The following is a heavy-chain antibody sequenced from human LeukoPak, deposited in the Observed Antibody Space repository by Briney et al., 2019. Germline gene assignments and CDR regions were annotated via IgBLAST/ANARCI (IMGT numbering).Heavy chain of an antibody. CDR2: VYTRGNT. V-gene: IGHV4-4*07. CDR3: ARDIWNGGRWFDP. CDR1: GASLSHSY. Sequence: SETLSLTCTVSGASLSHSYWSWIRQPAGEGLEWIGRVYTRGNTDYNPSLKSRVTMSIDTSKNQFSLKLSSVTAADTAVYYCARDIWNGGRWFDPWGQGTLVIVSS. J-gene: IGHJ5*02. D-gene: IGHD1-1*01.